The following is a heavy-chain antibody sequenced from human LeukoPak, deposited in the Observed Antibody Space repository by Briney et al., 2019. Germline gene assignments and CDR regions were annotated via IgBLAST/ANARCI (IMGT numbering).Heavy chain of an antibody. D-gene: IGHD3-10*01. V-gene: IGHV3-23*01. CDR1: GFTFSSYA. CDR2: ISCSGRST. CDR3: AKALDGYNSMDV. J-gene: IGHJ6*02. Sequence: GGSLRLSCAASGFTFSSYAMSWVRQAPGKGLAWVSGISCSGRSTHSADSVKGRFTISRDNSKNMLYMQMNSLRAEDTALYYCAKALDGYNSMDVWGQGTTVIVSS.